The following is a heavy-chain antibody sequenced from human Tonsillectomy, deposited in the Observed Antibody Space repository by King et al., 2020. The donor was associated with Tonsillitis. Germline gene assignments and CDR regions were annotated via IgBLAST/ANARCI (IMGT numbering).Heavy chain of an antibody. CDR3: ARQGHYGSSGFPFDY. Sequence: QLVQSGAEVKKPGESLKISCLGSGYRFTSYWIGWVRQMPGKGLEWMGIIYPGDSDTRYSPSFQGQVTISADKSISTAYLQWSSLKASDTAMYYCARQGHYGSSGFPFDYWGQGTLVTVSS. J-gene: IGHJ4*02. D-gene: IGHD3-22*01. CDR2: IYPGDSDT. CDR1: GYRFTSYW. V-gene: IGHV5-51*01.